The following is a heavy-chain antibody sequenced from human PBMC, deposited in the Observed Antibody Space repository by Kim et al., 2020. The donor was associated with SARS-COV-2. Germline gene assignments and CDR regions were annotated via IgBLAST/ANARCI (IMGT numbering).Heavy chain of an antibody. V-gene: IGHV3-9*01. Sequence: GGSLRLSCAASGFTFDDYAMHWVRQAPGKGLEWVSGVTWNSGTVDYADSVKGRFTISRDNAKNSLYLQMNSLRAEDTALYYCAKDISSSGPYYFDYWGQGTLVTVTS. D-gene: IGHD3-22*01. J-gene: IGHJ4*02. CDR1: GFTFDDYA. CDR2: VTWNSGTV. CDR3: AKDISSSGPYYFDY.